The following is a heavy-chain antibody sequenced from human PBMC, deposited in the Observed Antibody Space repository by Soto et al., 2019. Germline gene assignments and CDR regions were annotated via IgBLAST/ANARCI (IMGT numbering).Heavy chain of an antibody. CDR2: ISYGGGAT. CDR3: ANDDSTGYNPSLDF. V-gene: IGHV3-23*01. CDR1: GFTFSSYA. J-gene: IGHJ4*02. Sequence: EVQLLESGGGLVQPGGSLRLSCAASGFTFSSYAMNWVRQGPGKVLEWVSTISYGGGATYYADSVRGRFTISRDNSKNTLYLQMNSLRREDTAVYYCANDDSTGYNPSLDFWGQGSLVTVAS. D-gene: IGHD3-22*01.